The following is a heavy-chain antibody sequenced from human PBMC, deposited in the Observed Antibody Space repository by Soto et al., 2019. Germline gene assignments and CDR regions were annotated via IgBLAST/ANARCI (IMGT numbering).Heavy chain of an antibody. V-gene: IGHV3-30*18. CDR2: ISYDGSTE. J-gene: IGHJ6*02. Sequence: PGCSLRLSCAASGFTFSGYYMHWVRQAPGKGLEWVAVISYDGSTEYYADSVKGRFTISRDNSANRLFLQMNSLRPEDTAVYYCTKDDGYNDSTYYHYFGMDVWGQGTTVTVSS. CDR3: TKDDGYNDSTYYHYFGMDV. D-gene: IGHD5-12*01. CDR1: GFTFSGYY.